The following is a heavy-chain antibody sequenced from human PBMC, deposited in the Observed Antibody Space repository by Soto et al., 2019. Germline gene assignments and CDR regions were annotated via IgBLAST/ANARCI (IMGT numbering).Heavy chain of an antibody. J-gene: IGHJ6*03. CDR2: IGTTSNYI. CDR3: VRDIGQYFRSGYMDV. D-gene: IGHD3-9*01. CDR1: GFTFYSFS. V-gene: IGHV3-21*01. Sequence: EVQLVESGGGLVKPGESLRLSCAASGFTFYSFSMNWVRQAAGRGPEWVSSIGTTSNYIYYADSVRGRFTISRDNAKDSLYLQMYSLRAEDTAVYYCVRDIGQYFRSGYMDVWGRGTTVTVSS.